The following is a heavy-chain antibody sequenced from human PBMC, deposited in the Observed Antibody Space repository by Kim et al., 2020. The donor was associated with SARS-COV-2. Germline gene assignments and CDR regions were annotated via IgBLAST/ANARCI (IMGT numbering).Heavy chain of an antibody. D-gene: IGHD1-7*01. CDR3: ARGGGAGTIYYYYYGMDV. V-gene: IGHV3-53*04. Sequence: VEARFTVSRHNSKNTLYLQRNSLRAEDTAVYYCARGGGAGTIYYYYYGMDVWGQGTTVTVSS. J-gene: IGHJ6*02.